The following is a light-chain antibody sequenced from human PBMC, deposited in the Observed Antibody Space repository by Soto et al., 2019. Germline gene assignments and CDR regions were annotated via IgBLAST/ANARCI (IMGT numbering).Light chain of an antibody. Sequence: DIQLTQSPSSVSASVGGTVTITCLASQSISSWLDWYQQKPGKAPKLLIYAASSLQSGVPSRFSGSGSGTDFTLTISSLQPEDFATYYCQQYYSYPRTFGPGTKVDIK. CDR1: QSISSW. V-gene: IGKV1-12*01. CDR2: AAS. CDR3: QQYYSYPRT. J-gene: IGKJ3*01.